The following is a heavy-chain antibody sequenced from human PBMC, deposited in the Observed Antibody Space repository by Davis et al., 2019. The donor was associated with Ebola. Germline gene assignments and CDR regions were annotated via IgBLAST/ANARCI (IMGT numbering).Heavy chain of an antibody. D-gene: IGHD3-22*01. J-gene: IGHJ3*02. CDR2: ISSSSSTI. Sequence: GGSLRLSCAASGFTFSSYSMNWVRQAPGKGLEWVSYISSSSSTIYYADSVKGRFTISRDNAKNSLYLQMNSLRDEDTAVYYCARGDYYDSSFADAFDIWGQGTMVTVSS. V-gene: IGHV3-48*02. CDR3: ARGDYYDSSFADAFDI. CDR1: GFTFSSYS.